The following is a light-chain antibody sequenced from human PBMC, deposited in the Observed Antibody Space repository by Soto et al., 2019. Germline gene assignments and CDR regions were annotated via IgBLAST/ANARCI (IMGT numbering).Light chain of an antibody. V-gene: IGKV1-5*01. CDR3: HKYNDYSPYT. CDR1: QSISGR. CDR2: DAS. J-gene: IGKJ2*01. Sequence: DIQMTQAPSTLSASVGNRVTFTCRASQSISGRLAWYQQKPGRAPKLLIFDASSVGSGVPTRFSGSGSGTEFTLTITSLQPDDIATYYCHKYNDYSPYTFGQRTKLEI.